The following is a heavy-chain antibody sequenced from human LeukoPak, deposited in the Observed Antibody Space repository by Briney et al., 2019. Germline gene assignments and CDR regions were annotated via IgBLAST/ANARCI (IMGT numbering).Heavy chain of an antibody. CDR2: ISSNGGST. V-gene: IGHV3-64D*06. CDR3: VKEGDYGYYFDY. CDR1: GFTFSSYA. Sequence: PGGSLRLSCSASGFTFSSYAMDWVRQAPGKGLEYVSTISSNGGSTYYADSVKGRFTISRDDSKNTLYLRMSSLRAEDTAVYYCVKEGDYGYYFDYWGQGTLVTVSP. D-gene: IGHD3-16*01. J-gene: IGHJ4*02.